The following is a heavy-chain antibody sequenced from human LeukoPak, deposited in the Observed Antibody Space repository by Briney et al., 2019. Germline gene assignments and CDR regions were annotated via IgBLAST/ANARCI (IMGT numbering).Heavy chain of an antibody. D-gene: IGHD2-21*01. CDR3: AKSRCGGDCYSFY. J-gene: IGHJ4*02. Sequence: PGGSLRLSCAASGFTFSSYAMSWVRQAPGKGLEWVSAISGSGGSTYYADSVKGRSTISRDNSENTLYLQMNSLRAEDTAVYYCAKSRCGGDCYSFYWGQGTLVTVSS. CDR1: GFTFSSYA. V-gene: IGHV3-23*01. CDR2: ISGSGGST.